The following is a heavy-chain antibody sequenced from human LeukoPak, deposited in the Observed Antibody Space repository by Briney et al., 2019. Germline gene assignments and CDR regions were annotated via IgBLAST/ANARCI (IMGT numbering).Heavy chain of an antibody. CDR2: ISGSGGST. Sequence: GGSLRLSCAASGFTFSSYAMSWVRRAPGKGLEWVSAISGSGGSTYYADSVKGRFTISRDNSKNTLYLQMNSLRAEDTAVYYCAKDRLWFGELFSPYDYWGQGTLVTVSS. V-gene: IGHV3-23*01. CDR1: GFTFSSYA. CDR3: AKDRLWFGELFSPYDY. D-gene: IGHD3-10*01. J-gene: IGHJ4*02.